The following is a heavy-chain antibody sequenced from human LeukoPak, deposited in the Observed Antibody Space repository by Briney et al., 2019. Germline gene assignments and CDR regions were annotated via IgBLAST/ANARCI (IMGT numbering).Heavy chain of an antibody. D-gene: IGHD4-23*01. Sequence: GASVKVSCKASGYTFTSYGIIWVRQAPGQGLEWMGWISAYNGNTNYAQKLQGRVTMTTDTSTSTAYMELRSLRSDDTAVYYCARNYGGNKLDYYYGMDVWGQGTTVTVSS. CDR1: GYTFTSYG. V-gene: IGHV1-18*01. J-gene: IGHJ6*02. CDR2: ISAYNGNT. CDR3: ARNYGGNKLDYYYGMDV.